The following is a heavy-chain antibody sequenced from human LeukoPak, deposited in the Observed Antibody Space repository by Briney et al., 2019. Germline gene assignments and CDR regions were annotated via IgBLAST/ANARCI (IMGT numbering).Heavy chain of an antibody. Sequence: PGGSLRLSCAASGFTFSSYAMSWVRQAPGKGLEWVSAISGSGGSTYYADSVKGRFTISRDNSKNTLYLQMNSLRAEDTAVYYCARSESSRYSSSWYFDYWGRGTLVTVSS. CDR3: ARSESSRYSSSWYFDY. V-gene: IGHV3-23*01. J-gene: IGHJ4*02. CDR1: GFTFSSYA. CDR2: ISGSGGST. D-gene: IGHD6-13*01.